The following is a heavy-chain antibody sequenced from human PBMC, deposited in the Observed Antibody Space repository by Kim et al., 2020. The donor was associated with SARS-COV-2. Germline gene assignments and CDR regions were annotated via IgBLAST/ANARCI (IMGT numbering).Heavy chain of an antibody. V-gene: IGHV4-59*01. CDR1: GGSISSYY. D-gene: IGHD2-15*01. CDR3: ARGAGYCSGGSCYSYYFDY. J-gene: IGHJ4*02. Sequence: SETLSLTCTVSGGSISSYYWSWIRQPPGKGLEWIGYIYYSGSTNYNPSLKSRVTISVDTSKNQFSLKLSSVTAADTAVYYCARGAGYCSGGSCYSYYFDYWGQGTLVTVSS. CDR2: IYYSGST.